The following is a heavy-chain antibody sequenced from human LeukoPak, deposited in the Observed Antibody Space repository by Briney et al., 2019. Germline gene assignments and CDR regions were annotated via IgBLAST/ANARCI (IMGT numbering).Heavy chain of an antibody. D-gene: IGHD2-15*01. CDR2: IYPGDSDT. J-gene: IGHJ4*02. Sequence: GESLKISRKGSGYSFTSYWIGWVRQMPGKGLEWMGIIYPGDSDTRYSPSFQGQFTISADKSISTAYLQWSSLKASDTAMYYCARLPLTAVYSSYYFDYWGQGTLVTVSS. CDR1: GYSFTSYW. CDR3: ARLPLTAVYSSYYFDY. V-gene: IGHV5-51*01.